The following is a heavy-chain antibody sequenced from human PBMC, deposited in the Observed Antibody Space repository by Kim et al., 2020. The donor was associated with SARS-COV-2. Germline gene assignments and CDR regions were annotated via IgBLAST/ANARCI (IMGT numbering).Heavy chain of an antibody. Sequence: YADSVQGRFTISRDNSKNTLYLQMNSLRAEDTAVYYCAKDLQGANYYFGYWGQGTLVTVSS. D-gene: IGHD1-26*01. V-gene: IGHV3-30*02. J-gene: IGHJ4*02. CDR3: AKDLQGANYYFGY.